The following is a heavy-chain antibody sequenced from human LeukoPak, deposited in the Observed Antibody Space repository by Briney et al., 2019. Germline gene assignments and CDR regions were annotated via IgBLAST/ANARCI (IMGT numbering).Heavy chain of an antibody. V-gene: IGHV1-46*01. Sequence: GASVKVSCKASGYAFTGYYMHWVRQAPGQGLEWMGIINPSGGSTNYAQKFQGRVTMTRDTSTSTVYMELSSLRSEDTAVYYCARGPRITLIRGGQWYFYMDVWGKGTTVTISS. D-gene: IGHD3-10*01. J-gene: IGHJ6*03. CDR1: GYAFTGYY. CDR3: ARGPRITLIRGGQWYFYMDV. CDR2: INPSGGST.